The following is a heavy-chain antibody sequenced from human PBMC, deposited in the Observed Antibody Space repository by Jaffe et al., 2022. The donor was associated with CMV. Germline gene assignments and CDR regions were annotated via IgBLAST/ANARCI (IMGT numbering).Heavy chain of an antibody. Sequence: EVQLVESGGGLIQPGGSLRLSCAASGFTVSSNYMSWVRQAPGKGLEWVSVIYSGGSTYYADSVKGRFTISRDNSKNTLYLQMNSLRAEDTAVYYCARGRPSYDSSGYYFDYWGQGTLVTVSS. CDR3: ARGRPSYDSSGYYFDY. V-gene: IGHV3-53*01. J-gene: IGHJ4*02. CDR2: IYSGGST. CDR1: GFTVSSNY. D-gene: IGHD3-22*01.